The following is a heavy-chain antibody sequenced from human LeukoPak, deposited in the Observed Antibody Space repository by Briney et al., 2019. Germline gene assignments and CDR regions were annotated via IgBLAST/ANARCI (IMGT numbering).Heavy chain of an antibody. CDR1: GFTFSSYA. J-gene: IGHJ4*02. CDR3: AKVLSGYYDRIFDY. V-gene: IGHV3-30-3*01. D-gene: IGHD3-3*01. Sequence: GGSLRLSCAASGFTFSSYAMHWVRQAPGKGLEWEAVISYDGSNKYYADSVKGRFTISRDNSKNTLYLQMNSLRAEDTAVYYCAKVLSGYYDRIFDYWGQGTLVTVSS. CDR2: ISYDGSNK.